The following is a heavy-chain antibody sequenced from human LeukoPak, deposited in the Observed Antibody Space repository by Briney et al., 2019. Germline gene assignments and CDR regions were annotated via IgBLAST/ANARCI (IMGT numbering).Heavy chain of an antibody. CDR1: GFTVSDSF. V-gene: IGHV3-53*01. CDR2: IYVAGST. Sequence: GGSLRLSCAASGFTVSDSFMTWVRQAPGKGLEWVSVIYVAGSTYYADSVKGRFTVSRDNSKNTLYLQMNSLRAEDTAVYYCAKKGATTGDFDYWGQGTLVTVSS. D-gene: IGHD1-26*01. CDR3: AKKGATTGDFDY. J-gene: IGHJ4*02.